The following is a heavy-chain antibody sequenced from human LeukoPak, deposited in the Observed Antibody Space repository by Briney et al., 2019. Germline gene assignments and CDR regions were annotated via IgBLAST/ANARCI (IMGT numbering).Heavy chain of an antibody. J-gene: IGHJ3*02. Sequence: PSETLSLTCTVSGGSISSSSYYWGWIRQPPGKGLEWIGSIYYSGSTYYNPSLKSRVTISVDTSKNQFSLKLSSVTAADTAVYYCARAVGHIVVVTASNDAFDIWGQGTMVTVSS. CDR1: GGSISSSSYY. V-gene: IGHV4-39*01. CDR3: ARAVGHIVVVTASNDAFDI. D-gene: IGHD2-21*02. CDR2: IYYSGST.